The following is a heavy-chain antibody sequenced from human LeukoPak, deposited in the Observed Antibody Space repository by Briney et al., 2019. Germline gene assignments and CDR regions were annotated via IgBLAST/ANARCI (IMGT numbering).Heavy chain of an antibody. V-gene: IGHV4-39*01. CDR3: AKGSGSYYSFDC. J-gene: IGHJ4*02. D-gene: IGHD3-10*01. CDR1: GGSISSSIYY. Sequence: SETLSLTCTVSGGSISSSIYYWGWIRQPPGKGLEWIGSIYYSGSTYYNPSLKSRVTISADTSKNQFSLKLSSVTAADTAVYYCAKGSGSYYSFDCWGQGTLVTVSS. CDR2: IYYSGST.